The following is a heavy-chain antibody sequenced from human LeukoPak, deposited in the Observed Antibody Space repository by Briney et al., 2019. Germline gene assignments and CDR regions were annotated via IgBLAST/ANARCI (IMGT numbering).Heavy chain of an antibody. Sequence: ASVKVFCKASGYTLTGYQMHWVRQAPGQGLEWMEWIVPSSGATNYAHKFQGRVAMTRDTSISTAYMELSRLRSDDTAVYYCARGYCSSSICYGFDPWGQGTLVTVSS. V-gene: IGHV1-2*02. CDR2: IVPSSGAT. J-gene: IGHJ5*02. CDR1: GYTLTGYQ. CDR3: ARGYCSSSICYGFDP. D-gene: IGHD2-2*01.